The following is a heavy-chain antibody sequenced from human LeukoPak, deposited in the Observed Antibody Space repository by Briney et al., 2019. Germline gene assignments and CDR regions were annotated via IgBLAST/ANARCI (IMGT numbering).Heavy chain of an antibody. CDR2: IKQDGSER. J-gene: IGHJ4*02. D-gene: IGHD6-13*01. V-gene: IGHV3-7*01. CDR3: ARDGVSGYTTSWYDY. Sequence: GGSLRLSCAASGFTFSNYWMSWVRQAPGRGLEWVANIKQDGSERYYVDSVKGRFTVSRDNAKNSLYLQMNSLRAEDTAVYSCARDGVSGYTTSWYDYWGQGTLVTVSS. CDR1: GFTFSNYW.